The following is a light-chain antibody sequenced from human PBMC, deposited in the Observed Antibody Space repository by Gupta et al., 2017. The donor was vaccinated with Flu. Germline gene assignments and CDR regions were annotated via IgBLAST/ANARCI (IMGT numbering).Light chain of an antibody. V-gene: IGKV1-5*03. Sequence: VGDRVAITCRASQSIGSWLAWYQRKPGKAPKLLIYQASGLESGVPSRFSGSGSGTDFTLTINSLQPDDFATYYCQQYKTYWTFGQGTKVEIK. CDR2: QAS. CDR3: QQYKTYWT. J-gene: IGKJ1*01. CDR1: QSIGSW.